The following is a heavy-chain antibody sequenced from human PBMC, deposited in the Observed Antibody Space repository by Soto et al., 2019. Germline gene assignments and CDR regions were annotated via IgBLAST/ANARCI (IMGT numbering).Heavy chain of an antibody. Sequence: EVQLLESGGGLVQPGGYLRLSCAASGFTFSSYAMSWVRQAPGTGLEWVSAISGSGGSTYYADSVKGRFTISRDNSKNTLYLQMNSLIAEDTAVYYCATFGSWYYFDYWGQGTLVTVSS. CDR3: ATFGSWYYFDY. CDR1: GFTFSSYA. V-gene: IGHV3-23*01. D-gene: IGHD6-13*01. J-gene: IGHJ4*02. CDR2: ISGSGGST.